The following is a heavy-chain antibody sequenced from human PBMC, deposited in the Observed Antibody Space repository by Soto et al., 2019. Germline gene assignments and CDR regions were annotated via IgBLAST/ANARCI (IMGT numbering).Heavy chain of an antibody. Sequence: QVQLVQSGAEVKKPGSSVKVSCKASGGTFSSYAISWVRQAPGQGLEWMGGIIPIFGTSNYAQKFQGRVTITADESTSTAYMELSSMRSEDTAVYYCARDNGSGYTVFSYYYYGMDVWGQGTTVTVSS. CDR3: ARDNGSGYTVFSYYYYGMDV. V-gene: IGHV1-69*12. D-gene: IGHD5-12*01. CDR1: GGTFSSYA. CDR2: IIPIFGTS. J-gene: IGHJ6*02.